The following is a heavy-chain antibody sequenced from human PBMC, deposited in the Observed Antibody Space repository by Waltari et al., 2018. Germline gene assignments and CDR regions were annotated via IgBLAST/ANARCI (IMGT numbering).Heavy chain of an antibody. D-gene: IGHD5-12*01. J-gene: IGHJ4*02. CDR3: ARGEMATISDFDY. CDR1: GFTFSSYA. V-gene: IGHV3-23*04. Sequence: EVQLVESGGGLVQPGGSLRLSCAPSGFTFSSYAMSWVRRAPGKGLEWVSAISGSGGSTYYADSVKGRFTISRDNSKNTLYLQMNSLRAEDTAVYYCARGEMATISDFDYWGQGTLVTVSS. CDR2: ISGSGGST.